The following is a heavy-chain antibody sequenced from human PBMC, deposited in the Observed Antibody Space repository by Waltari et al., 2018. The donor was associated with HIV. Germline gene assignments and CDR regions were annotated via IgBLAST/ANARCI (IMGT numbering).Heavy chain of an antibody. CDR1: GGTVSSYA. Sequence: QVQLVQSGAEVKKPGSSVKVSCMASGGTVSSYAFNWVRQAPGQGLEWMGGIIPIFDTTNYAQKFQGRVRITADESTGTAYMELSSLRSEDTAVYYCARASGDYSFYYAMDVWGQGTTVTVSS. CDR3: ARASGDYSFYYAMDV. CDR2: IIPIFDTT. D-gene: IGHD2-8*02. J-gene: IGHJ6*02. V-gene: IGHV1-69*01.